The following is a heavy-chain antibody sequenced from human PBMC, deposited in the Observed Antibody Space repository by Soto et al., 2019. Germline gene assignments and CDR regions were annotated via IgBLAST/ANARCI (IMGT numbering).Heavy chain of an antibody. CDR2: ISAYNGNT. Sequence: ASVKVSCKASGYTFTSYGISWVRQAPGQGLEWMGWISAYNGNTNYAQKLQGRVTMTTDTSTSTAYMELRSLRSDDTAVYYCARDRACRDWLLPGLTDDWGQGTLVPVSS. J-gene: IGHJ4*02. CDR1: GYTFTSYG. CDR3: ARDRACRDWLLPGLTDD. D-gene: IGHD3-9*01. V-gene: IGHV1-18*01.